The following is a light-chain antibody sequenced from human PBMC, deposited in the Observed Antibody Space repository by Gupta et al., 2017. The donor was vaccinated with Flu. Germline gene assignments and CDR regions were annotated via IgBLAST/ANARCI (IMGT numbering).Light chain of an antibody. V-gene: IGLV3-25*02. Sequence: SSKLTQPPSVSVSPGQTARIPCSGDALPKQYAYWYQRKPGPAPVLVIYKDNERHSGIPERFSGSSSGTRVTLTISGVQAEDEADYYCQSADSTGTYGVFGGGTKLTVL. J-gene: IGLJ3*02. CDR3: QSADSTGTYGV. CDR2: KDN. CDR1: ALPKQY.